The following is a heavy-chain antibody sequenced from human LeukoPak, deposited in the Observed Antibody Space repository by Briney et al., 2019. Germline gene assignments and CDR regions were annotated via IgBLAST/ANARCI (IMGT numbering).Heavy chain of an antibody. CDR1: GGSISRYY. CDR3: ARGNTIFGVVIDY. J-gene: IGHJ4*02. V-gene: IGHV4-59*08. CDR2: IYYSGTT. Sequence: SETLSLTCTVSGGSISRYYWSWIRQPPGKGLEWIGYIYYSGTTNYNPSLKSRVTISVDTSKNQFSLKLSSVTAADTAVYYCARGNTIFGVVIDYWGQGTLVTVSS. D-gene: IGHD3-3*01.